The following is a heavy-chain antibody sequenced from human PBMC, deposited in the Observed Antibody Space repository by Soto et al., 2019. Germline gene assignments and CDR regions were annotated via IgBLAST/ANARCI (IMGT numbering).Heavy chain of an antibody. V-gene: IGHV3-7*05. CDR3: ARDGSTSWYSYDYHCMDV. Sequence: EVQLVESGGGLVQPGGSLRLSCGASGFTFRTYWLSWVSQVPGQGLEWVANINQDGSEKNYVDSVKGRFTISRDNAKNSLHLQMSSLRAEDTAFYYCARDGSTSWYSYDYHCMDVWGQGTTVTVSS. J-gene: IGHJ6*02. CDR1: GFTFRTYW. CDR2: INQDGSEK. D-gene: IGHD5-18*01.